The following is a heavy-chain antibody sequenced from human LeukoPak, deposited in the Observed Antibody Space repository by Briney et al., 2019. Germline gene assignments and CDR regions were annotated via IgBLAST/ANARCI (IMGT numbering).Heavy chain of an antibody. CDR3: ARTWYYYGSGRDYYYYYMDV. J-gene: IGHJ6*03. Sequence: KASETLSLTCTVSGGSISSYYWSWIRQPAGKGLEWIGRIYTSGSTNYNPSLKSRVTISVDKSKNQFSLKLSSVTAADTAVYYCARTWYYYGSGRDYYYYYMDVWGKGTPVTVSS. CDR1: GGSISSYY. CDR2: IYTSGST. V-gene: IGHV4-4*07. D-gene: IGHD3-10*01.